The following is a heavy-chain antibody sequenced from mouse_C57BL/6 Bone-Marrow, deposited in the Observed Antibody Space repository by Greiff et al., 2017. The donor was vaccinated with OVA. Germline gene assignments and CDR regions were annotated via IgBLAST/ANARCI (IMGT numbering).Heavy chain of an antibody. CDR1: GFTFSDYG. CDR2: ISSGSSTI. CDR3: AGRLWSAWFAY. J-gene: IGHJ3*01. D-gene: IGHD1-1*02. V-gene: IGHV5-17*01. Sequence: EVQLVESGGGLVKPGGSLKLSCAASGFTFSDYGMHWVRQAPEKGLEWVAYISSGSSTIYYADTVKGRFTISRDNAKNTLFLQMTSLRSEDTAMYYCAGRLWSAWFAYWGQGTLVTVSA.